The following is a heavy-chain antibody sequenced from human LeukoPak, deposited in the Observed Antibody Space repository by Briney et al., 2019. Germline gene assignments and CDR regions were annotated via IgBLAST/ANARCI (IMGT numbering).Heavy chain of an antibody. D-gene: IGHD6-13*01. Sequence: ASVKVSCKASGYSFTGYYIHWVRQAPGQGLEWMVWINPNSGGTNYAQKFQGRVTMTRDTSISTAYMELSSLRSDDTAVYYCAKIKQQLVYFDYWGQGTLVTVSS. CDR3: AKIKQQLVYFDY. J-gene: IGHJ4*02. CDR1: GYSFTGYY. CDR2: INPNSGGT. V-gene: IGHV1-2*02.